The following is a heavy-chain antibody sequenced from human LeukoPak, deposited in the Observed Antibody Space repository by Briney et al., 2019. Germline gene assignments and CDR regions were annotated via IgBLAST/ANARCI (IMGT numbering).Heavy chain of an antibody. CDR2: ISYDGSDK. J-gene: IGHJ5*02. D-gene: IGHD6-13*01. Sequence: GGSLRLSCAASEFTFSYYTMHWVRQAPGKGLEWVAVISYDGSDKYYADSVQGRFTISRDNSRNTLYLQMDSLRAEDTAVYYCAKPYNSSSWHWFDPWGQGTLVTVSS. CDR3: AKPYNSSSWHWFDP. CDR1: EFTFSYYT. V-gene: IGHV3-30*04.